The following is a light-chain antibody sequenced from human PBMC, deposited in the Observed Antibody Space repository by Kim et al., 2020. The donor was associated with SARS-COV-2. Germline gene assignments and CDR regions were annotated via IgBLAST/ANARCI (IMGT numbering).Light chain of an antibody. Sequence: GKTVTISCTRSSGSIASNYVQWYQQRPGSPPTTVIYEDNQRPSGVPDRFSGSIDSSSNSASLTISGLKTEDEADYYCQSYDSSNVVFGGGTQLTVL. CDR2: EDN. J-gene: IGLJ2*01. CDR1: SGSIASNY. CDR3: QSYDSSNVV. V-gene: IGLV6-57*01.